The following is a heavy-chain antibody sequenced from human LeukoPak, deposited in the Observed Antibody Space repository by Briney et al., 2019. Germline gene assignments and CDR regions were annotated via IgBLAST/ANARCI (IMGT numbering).Heavy chain of an antibody. V-gene: IGHV3-74*01. Sequence: PAGGSLRLSCAASGFTFNSYLMSWVRQAPGKGLVWVSRIDGDGATTSYEDSVKGRFTISRDNANNMVYLEMNSLRVEDTAVYYCTRDSGADRRYFDLWGRGTLVTVSS. D-gene: IGHD7-27*01. CDR2: IDGDGATT. CDR3: TRDSGADRRYFDL. J-gene: IGHJ2*01. CDR1: GFTFNSYL.